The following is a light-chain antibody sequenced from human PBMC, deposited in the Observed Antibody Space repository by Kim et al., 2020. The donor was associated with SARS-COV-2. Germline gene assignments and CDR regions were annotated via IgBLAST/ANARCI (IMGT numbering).Light chain of an antibody. CDR3: QQYRSYPWT. Sequence: ASVGDKITITCRASRNIDDWMAWCKQKPGRAPKLLIYKASTIKSGVPSTFSGSGSGTEFTLTTRSLQPDDFATYYCQQYRSYPWTFGQGTKVDIK. J-gene: IGKJ1*01. CDR1: RNIDDW. V-gene: IGKV1-5*03. CDR2: KAS.